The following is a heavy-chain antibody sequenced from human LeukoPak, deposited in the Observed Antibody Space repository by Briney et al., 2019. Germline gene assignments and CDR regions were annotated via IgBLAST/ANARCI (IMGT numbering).Heavy chain of an antibody. CDR3: ARDLVVRGRWSWFDP. J-gene: IGHJ5*02. V-gene: IGHV3-48*03. CDR2: ISSSSSTI. CDR1: GFTFSSYE. D-gene: IGHD3-10*01. Sequence: GGSLRLSCAASGFTFSSYEMNWFRQAPGKGLEWVSYISSSSSTIYYADSVKGRLTISRDNAKNSLYLKMNSLRVEDMAVYYCARDLVVRGRWSWFDPRGQGTLVTVSS.